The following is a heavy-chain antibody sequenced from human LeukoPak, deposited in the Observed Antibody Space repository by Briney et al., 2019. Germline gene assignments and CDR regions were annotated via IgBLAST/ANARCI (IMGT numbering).Heavy chain of an antibody. J-gene: IGHJ4*02. D-gene: IGHD4-17*01. CDR3: ARGGDYGVKIDY. CDR1: GFTFSSYS. Sequence: PGGSLRLSCAASGFTFSSYSMNWVRQAPGKGLEWVSSISSSSYIYYADSVKGRFTISRDNAKNSLYLQMNSLRAEDTAIYYCARGGDYGVKIDYWGQGTLVTVSS. V-gene: IGHV3-21*04. CDR2: ISSSSYI.